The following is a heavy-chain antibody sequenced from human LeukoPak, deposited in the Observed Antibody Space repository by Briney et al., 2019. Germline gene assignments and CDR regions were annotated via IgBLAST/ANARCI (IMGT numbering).Heavy chain of an antibody. Sequence: GGSLRLSCAASGFTFSSYAMTWVRQAPGKGLEWVSAISGSGYNSYYADSVKGRFTISRDNSKNTLFLQMNSLRAEDTAVYYCAKHGSGRYFDYWGQGTLVTVSS. CDR2: ISGSGYNS. D-gene: IGHD6-19*01. J-gene: IGHJ4*02. CDR3: AKHGSGRYFDY. V-gene: IGHV3-23*01. CDR1: GFTFSSYA.